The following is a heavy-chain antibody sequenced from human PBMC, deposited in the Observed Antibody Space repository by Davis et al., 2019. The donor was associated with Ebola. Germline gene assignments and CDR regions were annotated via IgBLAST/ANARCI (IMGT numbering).Heavy chain of an antibody. Sequence: AASVKVSCKASGGTFSSYTISWVRQAPGQGLEWMGRIIPILGIANYAQKFQGRVTITADKSTSTAYMELSSLRSEDTAVYYCASFDYSSSWYEGWFDPWGQGTLVTVSS. V-gene: IGHV1-69*02. CDR1: GGTFSSYT. J-gene: IGHJ5*02. D-gene: IGHD6-13*01. CDR2: IIPILGIA. CDR3: ASFDYSSSWYEGWFDP.